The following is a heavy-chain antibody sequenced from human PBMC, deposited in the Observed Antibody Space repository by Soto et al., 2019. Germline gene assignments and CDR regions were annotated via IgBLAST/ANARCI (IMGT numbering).Heavy chain of an antibody. D-gene: IGHD3-9*01. J-gene: IGHJ5*02. CDR1: GGSISSYY. Sequence: SETLSLTCTVSGGSISSYYWSWIRQPPGKGLEWIGYIYYSGSTNYNPSLKSRVTISVDTSKNQFSLKLSSVTAADTAVYYCARQVGSGYDILTGYHMYNWFGPWGQGTLVTVSS. V-gene: IGHV4-59*08. CDR3: ARQVGSGYDILTGYHMYNWFGP. CDR2: IYYSGST.